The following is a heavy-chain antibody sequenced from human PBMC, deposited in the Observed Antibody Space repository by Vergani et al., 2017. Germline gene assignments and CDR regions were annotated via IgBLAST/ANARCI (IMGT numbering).Heavy chain of an antibody. CDR3: ARSKYYYDSSGYYTTRYYYYYGMDV. V-gene: IGHV4-59*01. CDR1: GGSISSYY. D-gene: IGHD3-22*01. Sequence: QVQLQESGPGLVKPSETLSLTCTVSGGSISSYYRSWIRQPPGKGLEWIGYIYYSGSTNYNPSLKSRVTISVDTSKNQSSLKLSSVTAADTAVYYCARSKYYYDSSGYYTTRYYYYYGMDVWGQGTTVTVSS. J-gene: IGHJ6*02. CDR2: IYYSGST.